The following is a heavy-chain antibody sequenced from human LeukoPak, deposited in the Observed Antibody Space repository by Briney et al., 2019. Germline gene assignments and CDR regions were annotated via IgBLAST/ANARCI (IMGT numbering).Heavy chain of an antibody. Sequence: ASVKVSCKASGYTFTSYGITWVRQAPGQALEWMGWISAYNGNTNYAQQFQGRVIMTTDTSTTTAYMELRTLRSDDTAVYYCARALQVTAIHRFDYWGQGTLVSVSS. D-gene: IGHD2-21*02. J-gene: IGHJ4*02. V-gene: IGHV1-18*01. CDR2: ISAYNGNT. CDR1: GYTFTSYG. CDR3: ARALQVTAIHRFDY.